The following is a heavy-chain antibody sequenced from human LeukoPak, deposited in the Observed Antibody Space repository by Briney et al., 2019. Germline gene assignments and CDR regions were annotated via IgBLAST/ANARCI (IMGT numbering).Heavy chain of an antibody. CDR2: IYYSGST. D-gene: IGHD3-16*01. V-gene: IGHV4-31*03. Sequence: PSETLSLTCTVSGGSISSGGYSWSWIRQHPGKGLEWIGYIYYSGSTYYNPSLKTRVTISVDTSKNQFSLTLSSVTAADTAVYXXXXXXXYVDWYFDLWGRGTLVTVSS. CDR1: GGSISSGGYS. CDR3: XXXXXYVDWYFDL. J-gene: IGHJ2*01.